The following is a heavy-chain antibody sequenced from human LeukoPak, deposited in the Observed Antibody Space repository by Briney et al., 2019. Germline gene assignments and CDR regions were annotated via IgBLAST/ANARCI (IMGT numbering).Heavy chain of an antibody. CDR3: ARGRRAYCSSTSCYFYAFDI. CDR2: INHSGST. V-gene: IGHV4-34*01. Sequence: SETLSLTCAVHGGSFSGYYWSWIRQPPGKGLEWIGEINHSGSTNYNPSLKSRVTISVDTSKNQFSLKLSSVTAADTAVYYCARGRRAYCSSTSCYFYAFDIWGQGTMVTVSS. D-gene: IGHD2-2*01. CDR1: GGSFSGYY. J-gene: IGHJ3*02.